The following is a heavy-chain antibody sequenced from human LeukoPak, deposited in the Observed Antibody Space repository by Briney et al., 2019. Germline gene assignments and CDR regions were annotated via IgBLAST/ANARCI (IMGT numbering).Heavy chain of an antibody. CDR2: ISGSGGST. CDR3: ARVSSGRAVAGHYFDY. Sequence: GGSLRLSCAASGFTFSSYAMSWVRQAPGKGLEWVSAISGSGGSTYYADSVKGRFTISRDNSKNTLYLQMNSLRAEDTAVYYCARVSSGRAVAGHYFDYWGQGTLVTVSS. J-gene: IGHJ4*02. D-gene: IGHD6-19*01. CDR1: GFTFSSYA. V-gene: IGHV3-23*01.